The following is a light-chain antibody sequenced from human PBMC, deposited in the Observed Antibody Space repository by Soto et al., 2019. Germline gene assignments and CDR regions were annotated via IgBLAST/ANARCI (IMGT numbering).Light chain of an antibody. CDR3: QQYHKWPPLT. J-gene: IGKJ5*01. CDR2: GAS. Sequence: EIMMTQSPATLSVSPGESATLSCRASQTVSSNLAWYQQKPGQAPRLLIYGASTRATGIPARFSGSGSETEFTLTISSPQSEDFAVYYCQQYHKWPPLTFGQGTRLEIK. CDR1: QTVSSN. V-gene: IGKV3D-15*01.